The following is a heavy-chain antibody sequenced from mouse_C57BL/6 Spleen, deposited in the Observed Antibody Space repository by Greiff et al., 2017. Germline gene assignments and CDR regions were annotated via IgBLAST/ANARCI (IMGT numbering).Heavy chain of an antibody. CDR3: AREMKLRYFDV. CDR1: GYTFTSYW. CDR2: IYPSDSET. Sequence: VQLQQPGAELVRPGSSVKLSCKASGYTFTSYWMDWVKQRPGQGLEWIGNIYPSDSETNYNQKFKDKATLTVDKSSSTAYMQLSSLTSEDSAVYYCAREMKLRYFDVWGTGTTVTVSS. D-gene: IGHD4-1*01. V-gene: IGHV1-61*01. J-gene: IGHJ1*03.